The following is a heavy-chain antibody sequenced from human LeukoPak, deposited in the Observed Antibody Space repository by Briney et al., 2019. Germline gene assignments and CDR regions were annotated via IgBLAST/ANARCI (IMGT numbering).Heavy chain of an antibody. CDR1: GGSISSYY. Sequence: SETLSLTCAVSGGSISSYYWSWIRQPPGKGLEWIGYIYYSGSTNYNPSLKSRVTISVDTSKNQFSLKLSSVTAADTAVYYCARSRGYSGYAYDAFDLWGQGTMVTVSS. D-gene: IGHD5-12*01. V-gene: IGHV4-59*01. CDR2: IYYSGST. CDR3: ARSRGYSGYAYDAFDL. J-gene: IGHJ3*01.